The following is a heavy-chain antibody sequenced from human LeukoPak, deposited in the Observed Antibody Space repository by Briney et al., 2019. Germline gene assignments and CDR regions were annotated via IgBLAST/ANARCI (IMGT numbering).Heavy chain of an antibody. V-gene: IGHV1-3*01. CDR3: ARDLRDCSSTSCYTGMGDY. D-gene: IGHD2-2*02. CDR2: INPGNGDT. CDR1: GYTFTSYT. Sequence: ASVKVSCKASGYTFTSYTLHWVRQAPGQTVEWMGWINPGNGDTRYSQKFQGRVTITRDTSASTAYMELSSLRSEDTAVYYCARDLRDCSSTSCYTGMGDYWGQGTLVTVSS. J-gene: IGHJ4*02.